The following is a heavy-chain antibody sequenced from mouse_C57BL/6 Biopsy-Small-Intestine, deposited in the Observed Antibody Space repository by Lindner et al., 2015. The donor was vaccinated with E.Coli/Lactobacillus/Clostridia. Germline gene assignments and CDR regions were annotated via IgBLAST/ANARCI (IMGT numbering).Heavy chain of an antibody. CDR2: ISAYNGNT. V-gene: IGHV1-81*01. CDR1: GYTFSSYG. Sequence: SVKVSCKASGYTFSSYGISWVRQAPGQGLEWMGWISAYNGNTDFAQKLQGRVTMTTDTSTSTAYMELRSLRSDDTAVYYCARAKKTLNNYYYYYMDVWGKGTTVTVSS. D-gene: IGHD1-1*01. J-gene: IGHJ1*03. CDR3: ARAKKTLNNYYYYYMDV.